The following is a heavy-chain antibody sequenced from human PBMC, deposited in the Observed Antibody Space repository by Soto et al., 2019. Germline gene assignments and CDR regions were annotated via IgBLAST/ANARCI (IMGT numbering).Heavy chain of an antibody. J-gene: IGHJ4*02. CDR3: TTPAIAVAGTQPFNY. CDR1: GFTFNSAP. V-gene: IGHV3-15*01. D-gene: IGHD6-19*01. Sequence: EVQLVESGGGLVKPGESLRLSCAASGFTFNSAPMSWVRQAPGKGLEWVGRIKSNTDGGTIDYPAPVKGRFTISRDDSKNTLYLQMNSLKIEDTAAYYCTTPAIAVAGTQPFNYWGQGALVTVSS. CDR2: IKSNTDGGTI.